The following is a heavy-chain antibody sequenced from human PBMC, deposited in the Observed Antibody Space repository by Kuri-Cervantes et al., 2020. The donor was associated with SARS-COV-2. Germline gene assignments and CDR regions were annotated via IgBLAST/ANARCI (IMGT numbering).Heavy chain of an antibody. V-gene: IGHV1-46*01. CDR2: INPSGGST. CDR3: AREGGATLNWFDP. D-gene: IGHD1-26*01. J-gene: IGHJ5*02. Sequence: ASVKVSCKASGYTFTSYGISWVRQAPGQGLEWMGIINPSGGSTSYAQKFQGRVTMTRDTSTSTVYMELSSLRSEDTAVYYCAREGGATLNWFDPWGQGTRVTVSS. CDR1: GYTFTSYG.